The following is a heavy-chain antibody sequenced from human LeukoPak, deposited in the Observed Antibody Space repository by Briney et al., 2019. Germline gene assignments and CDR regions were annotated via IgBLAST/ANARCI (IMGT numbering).Heavy chain of an antibody. CDR2: IYSGGST. CDR3: ARVQGETLPTNAFDI. Sequence: GGSLRLSCAASGFTVSTNYMSWVRQAPGKGLEWVSVIYSGGSTYYADSVKDRFTISRDNSKNTLYLQMNSLRAEDTAVYYCARVQGETLPTNAFDIWGQGTMVAVSS. J-gene: IGHJ3*02. V-gene: IGHV3-66*01. CDR1: GFTVSTNY. D-gene: IGHD5-12*01.